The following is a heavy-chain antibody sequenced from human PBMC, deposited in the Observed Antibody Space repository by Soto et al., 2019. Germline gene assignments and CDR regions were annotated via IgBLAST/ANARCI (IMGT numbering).Heavy chain of an antibody. CDR1: GYTFTSYA. CDR3: ARSEGRYYYYGMDV. V-gene: IGHV1-3*01. CDR2: INAGNGNT. J-gene: IGHJ6*02. Sequence: GASVKVSCKASGYTFTSYAMHWVRQAPGQRLEWMGWINAGNGNTKYSQKFQGRVTITRDTSASTAYMELSSLRSEDTAVYYCARSEGRYYYYGMDVWGQGTTVTVSS.